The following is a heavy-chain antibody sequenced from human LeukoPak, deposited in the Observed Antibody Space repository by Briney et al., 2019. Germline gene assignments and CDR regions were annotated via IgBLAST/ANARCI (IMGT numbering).Heavy chain of an antibody. CDR1: GFIFCDYA. CDR3: SREQLGGDPSHYYYYYMDV. V-gene: IGHV3-49*04. J-gene: IGHJ6*03. Sequence: GGSLRLSCATSGFIFCDYAMTWVRQAPGMGLEWIAFIRSKIHGGATEYAASVKGRATISRDDSKGIVYLQMDSLKTEDTAVYYCSREQLGGDPSHYYYYYMDVWGKGTTVTVSS. D-gene: IGHD2-21*02. CDR2: IRSKIHGGAT.